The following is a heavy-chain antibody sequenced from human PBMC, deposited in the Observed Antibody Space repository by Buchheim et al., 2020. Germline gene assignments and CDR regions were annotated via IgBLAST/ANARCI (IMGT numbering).Heavy chain of an antibody. Sequence: EVQLLASGGGLVQPGGSLRLSCAASGFTSGSYAMAWVRQAPGQGLEWVASIGGSGDKTYYRDSVKGRFTISRDSSKNTLYLQMNSLRVEDTVLYFCAKGRGFDRWGQGT. CDR3: AKGRGFDR. CDR2: IGGSGDKT. J-gene: IGHJ4*02. V-gene: IGHV3-23*01. CDR1: GFTSGSYA.